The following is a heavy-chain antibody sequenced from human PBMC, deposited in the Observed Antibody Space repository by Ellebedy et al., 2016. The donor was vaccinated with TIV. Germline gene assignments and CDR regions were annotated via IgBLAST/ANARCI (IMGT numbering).Heavy chain of an antibody. CDR2: TSYRGNA. V-gene: IGHV4-61*01. Sequence: SETLSLTXTVPGGSVSGVNSYWTWLRQPPGKGLEWIGFTSYRGNANYNPSLQSRVSISVDTSKNQFSLDLISVTPADTALYFCARAQWEVEARWFDYWGRGTLVTVSS. J-gene: IGHJ4*03. CDR1: GGSVSGVNSY. CDR3: ARAQWEVEARWFDY. D-gene: IGHD1-26*01.